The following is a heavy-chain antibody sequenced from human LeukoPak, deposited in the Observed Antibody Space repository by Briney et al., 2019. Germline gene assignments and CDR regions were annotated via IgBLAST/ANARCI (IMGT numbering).Heavy chain of an antibody. J-gene: IGHJ4*02. CDR3: AKSNSESQTTVGN. V-gene: IGHV3-33*06. CDR1: GFTFNTYG. CDR2: IWSDGTHK. Sequence: GGSLRLSCAASGFTFNTYGMHWVRQAPGKGREWLAVIWSDGTHKYYSDSVKGRFTISRDNSKNTLYLEMNSLRVEDTAVYYCAKSNSESQTTVGNWGQGTLVTVSS. D-gene: IGHD1-26*01.